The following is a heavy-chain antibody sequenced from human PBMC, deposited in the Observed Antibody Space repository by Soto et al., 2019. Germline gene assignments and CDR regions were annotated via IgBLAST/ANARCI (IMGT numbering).Heavy chain of an antibody. V-gene: IGHV1-69*01. CDR2: IIPIFGTA. CDR1: GGTFSSYA. CDR3: ARNYGSGSYYTPDFWYYGMDV. J-gene: IGHJ6*02. D-gene: IGHD3-10*01. Sequence: QVQLVQSGAEVKKPGSSVKVSCKASGGTFSSYAISWVRQAPGQGLEWMGGIIPIFGTANYAQKFQGRVTITADESTSTAYMELSSLRSEDTAVCYCARNYGSGSYYTPDFWYYGMDVWGQGTTVTVSS.